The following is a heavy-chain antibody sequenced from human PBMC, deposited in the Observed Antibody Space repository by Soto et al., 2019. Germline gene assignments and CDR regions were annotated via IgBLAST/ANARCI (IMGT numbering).Heavy chain of an antibody. CDR2: IYYSGST. CDR3: ARHLYCSSSSCYAGGYYFDY. J-gene: IGHJ4*02. Sequence: QLQLQESGPGLVKPSETLSLTCTVSDGSISSSSYYWGWIRQPPGKGLEWIGSIYYSGSTYYNPSLKSRITISVDTSKNPFSLKLTSVTAADTAVYYCARHLYCSSSSCYAGGYYFDYWGQGTLVTVSS. D-gene: IGHD2-2*01. CDR1: DGSISSSSYY. V-gene: IGHV4-39*01.